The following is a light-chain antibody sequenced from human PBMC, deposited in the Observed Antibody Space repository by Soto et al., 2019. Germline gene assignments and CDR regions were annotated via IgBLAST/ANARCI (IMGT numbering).Light chain of an antibody. CDR3: QQYYSYPRT. J-gene: IGKJ1*01. CDR1: QGISSY. CDR2: AAS. Sequence: AIRMTQSPSSLSASTGDRVTITCRASQGISSYLAWYQQKPGKAPKLLIYAASTLHSGDPSRFSGSGSGTDFTLTISCLQSEDVATYYCQQYYSYPRTFGQGTKVEIK. V-gene: IGKV1-8*01.